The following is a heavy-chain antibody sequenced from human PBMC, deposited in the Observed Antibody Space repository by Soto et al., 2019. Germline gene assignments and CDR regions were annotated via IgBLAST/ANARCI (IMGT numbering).Heavy chain of an antibody. Sequence: PGGSLRLSCAASGFLFSHCSRHWVRRVPGKGPVCASRIYTDGIVTTYADYVKGRCTVSRDNAKNTSSLQMNSLRVGDTAVDYCSRDGEGYWGQGTLVTVSS. CDR2: IYTDGIVT. J-gene: IGHJ4*02. D-gene: IGHD2-21*01. CDR3: SRDGEGY. V-gene: IGHV3-74*03. CDR1: GFLFSHCS.